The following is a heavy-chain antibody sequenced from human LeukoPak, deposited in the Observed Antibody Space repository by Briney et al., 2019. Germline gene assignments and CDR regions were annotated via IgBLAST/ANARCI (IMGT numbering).Heavy chain of an antibody. D-gene: IGHD6-19*01. Sequence: GGSLRLSCAASGFTFSSYGMHWDRQAPGKGLEWVAVISYDGSNKYYADSVKGRFTISRDNSKNTLYLHMNSLRAEDTAVYYCAKDPASSGWLSDYWGQGTLVTVSS. CDR2: ISYDGSNK. CDR3: AKDPASSGWLSDY. J-gene: IGHJ4*02. V-gene: IGHV3-30*18. CDR1: GFTFSSYG.